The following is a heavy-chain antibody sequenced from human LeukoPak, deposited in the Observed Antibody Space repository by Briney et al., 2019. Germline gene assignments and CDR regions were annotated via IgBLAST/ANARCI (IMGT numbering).Heavy chain of an antibody. CDR2: ISSSSSYI. V-gene: IGHV3-21*01. D-gene: IGHD1-1*01. J-gene: IGHJ3*02. Sequence: PGGSLRLYCAASGFTFSSYSMNWVRQAPGKGLEWVSSISSSSSYICYADSVKGRFTISRDNAKNSLYLQMNSLRAEDTAVYYCARGPQPGRSFDIWGQGTMVTVSS. CDR1: GFTFSSYS. CDR3: ARGPQPGRSFDI.